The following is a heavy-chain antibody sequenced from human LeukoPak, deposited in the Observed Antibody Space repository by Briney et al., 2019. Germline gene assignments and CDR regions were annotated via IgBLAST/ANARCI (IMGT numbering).Heavy chain of an antibody. CDR2: INPNSGGT. D-gene: IGHD3-3*01. J-gene: IGHJ6*03. CDR1: GYTFTGYY. V-gene: IGHV1-2*02. Sequence: ASVKVSCKASGYTFTGYYMHGVRQAPGQGLEWMGWINPNSGGTNYAQKFQGRVTMTRDTSISTAYMELSRLRSDDMAVYYCARGHFITIFGVVILTSDFYYYMDVWGKGTTVTVSS. CDR3: ARGHFITIFGVVILTSDFYYYMDV.